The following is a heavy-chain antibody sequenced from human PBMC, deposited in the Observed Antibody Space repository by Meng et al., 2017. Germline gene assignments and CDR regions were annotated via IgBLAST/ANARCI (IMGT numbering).Heavy chain of an antibody. CDR1: GFTFSDYY. CDR3: ARVVFGELLSFDY. D-gene: IGHD3-10*02. CDR2: ISSSSSYI. J-gene: IGHJ4*02. Sequence: GESLKISCAASGFTFSDYYMSWIRQAPGKGLEWVSSISSSSSYIYYADSVKGRFTISRDNAENSLYLQMNSLRAEDTAVYYCARVVFGELLSFDYWGQGTLVTVSS. V-gene: IGHV3-11*06.